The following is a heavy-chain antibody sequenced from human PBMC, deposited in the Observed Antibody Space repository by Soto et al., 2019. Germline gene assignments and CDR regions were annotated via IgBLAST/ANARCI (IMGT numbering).Heavy chain of an antibody. CDR3: ARGECSGGSCYPVDY. J-gene: IGHJ4*02. CDR1: GGSISSGGYS. CDR2: IYHSGST. Sequence: QLQLQESGSGLVKPSQTLSLTCAVSGGSISSGGYSWSWIRQPPGKGLEWIGYIYHSGSTYYNPSRKSRVTISVDRSKNQFSLKLSSVTAADTAVYYCARGECSGGSCYPVDYWGQGTLVTVSS. D-gene: IGHD2-15*01. V-gene: IGHV4-30-2*01.